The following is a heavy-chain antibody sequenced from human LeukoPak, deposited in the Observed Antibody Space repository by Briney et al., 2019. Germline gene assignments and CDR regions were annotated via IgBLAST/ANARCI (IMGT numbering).Heavy chain of an antibody. CDR3: ARGGSRSSSWFDP. D-gene: IGHD6-6*01. J-gene: IGHJ5*02. Sequence: PGGSLRLSCAASGFTFSSYSMNWVRQAPGKGLEWVSSISSSSSYIYYADSVKGRFTISRDNAKNSLYLQMNSLRAEDTAVYYSARGGSRSSSWFDPWGQGTLVTVSS. CDR2: ISSSSSYI. V-gene: IGHV3-21*01. CDR1: GFTFSSYS.